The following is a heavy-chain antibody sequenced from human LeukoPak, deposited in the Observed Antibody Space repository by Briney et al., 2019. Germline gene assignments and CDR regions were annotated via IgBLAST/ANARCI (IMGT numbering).Heavy chain of an antibody. Sequence: SETLSLTCTVSGGSISSYYWSWIRQPPGKGLEWIGYIYYSGSTNYNPSLKSRVTISVDTSKNQFSLKLSSVTAADTAVYYCASPSGSYYDAFDIWGQGTMVTVSS. J-gene: IGHJ3*02. D-gene: IGHD1-26*01. CDR2: IYYSGST. CDR1: GGSISSYY. V-gene: IGHV4-59*12. CDR3: ASPSGSYYDAFDI.